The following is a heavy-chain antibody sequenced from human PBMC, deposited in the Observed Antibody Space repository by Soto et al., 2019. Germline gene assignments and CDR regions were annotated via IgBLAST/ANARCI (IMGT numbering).Heavy chain of an antibody. D-gene: IGHD6-13*01. Sequence: LSLTCAVYGGSFSGYYWSWIRQPPGKGLEWIGEINHSGSTNYNPSLKSRVTISVDTSKNQFSLKLSSVTAADTAVYYCARSRIAAAGQGRFSDYWGQGTLVTVSS. CDR3: ARSRIAAAGQGRFSDY. CDR2: INHSGST. J-gene: IGHJ4*02. CDR1: GGSFSGYY. V-gene: IGHV4-34*01.